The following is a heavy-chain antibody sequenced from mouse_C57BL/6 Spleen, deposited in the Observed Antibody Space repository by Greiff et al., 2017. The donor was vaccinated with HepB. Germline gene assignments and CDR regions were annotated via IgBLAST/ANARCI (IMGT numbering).Heavy chain of an antibody. J-gene: IGHJ1*03. CDR1: GFTFNTYA. CDR3: VREDGYSWYFDV. Sequence: VQLQESGGGLVQPKGSLKLSCAASGFTFNTYAMHWVRQAPGKGLEWVARIRSKSSNYATYYADSVKDRITISRDDSQSMLYLQMNNLKTEDTAMYYCVREDGYSWYFDVWGTGTTVTVSS. CDR2: IRSKSSNYAT. V-gene: IGHV10-3*01. D-gene: IGHD2-3*01.